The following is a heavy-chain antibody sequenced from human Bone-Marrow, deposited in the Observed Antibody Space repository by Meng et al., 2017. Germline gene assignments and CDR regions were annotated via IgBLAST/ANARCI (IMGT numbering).Heavy chain of an antibody. Sequence: GESLKISCAASGFTFSSYAMSWVRQAPGKGLEWVSGINWNGGSTGYADSVKGRFTISRDNAKNSLYLQMNSLRAEDTAFYYCARDITAYCRGPTCFANYFDYWGQGTLVTVSS. CDR2: INWNGGST. CDR1: GFTFSSYA. CDR3: ARDITAYCRGPTCFANYFDY. J-gene: IGHJ4*02. V-gene: IGHV3-20*04. D-gene: IGHD2-2*01.